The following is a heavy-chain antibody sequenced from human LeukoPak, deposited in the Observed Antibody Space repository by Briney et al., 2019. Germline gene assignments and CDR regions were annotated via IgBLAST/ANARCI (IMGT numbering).Heavy chain of an antibody. CDR3: ARELLRHDILTGSYFDY. Sequence: SETLSLTCTASGGSISSYYWSWIRQPPVKGLEWIGYIYYSGSTNYNPSLKSRVTISVDTSKNQFSLKLSSVTAADTAVYYCARELLRHDILTGSYFDYWGQGTLVTVSS. D-gene: IGHD3-9*01. CDR1: GGSISSYY. CDR2: IYYSGST. J-gene: IGHJ4*02. V-gene: IGHV4-59*01.